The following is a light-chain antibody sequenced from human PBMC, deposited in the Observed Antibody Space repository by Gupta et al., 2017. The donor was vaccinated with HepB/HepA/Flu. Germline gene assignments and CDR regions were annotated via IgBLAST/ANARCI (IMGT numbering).Light chain of an antibody. CDR3: SSYTSSSTLNWV. CDR1: SSDVGGYKY. V-gene: IGLV2-14*01. CDR2: DVS. Sequence: QSALTQPASVSAPPGQSTTISCTGTSSDVGGYKYVSWYQQHPGKAPTLMIYDVSNRPSGVSNRFSGSKSGNTASLTISGLQAEDEADYYCSSYTSSSTLNWVFGGGTKLTVL. J-gene: IGLJ3*02.